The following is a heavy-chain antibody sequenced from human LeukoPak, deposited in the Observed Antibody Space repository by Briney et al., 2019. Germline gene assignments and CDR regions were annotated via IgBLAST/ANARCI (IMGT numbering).Heavy chain of an antibody. J-gene: IGHJ4*02. CDR3: ASRPFLWGFAY. V-gene: IGHV4-39*01. D-gene: IGHD3-16*01. Sequence: KPSETLSLTCTVSGGSISDYYWGWIRQPPGKGLEWIASIYSSVTYYNPSLKSRVTISVDTSKNQFSLNLSSVTAADTAVYYCASRPFLWGFAYWGQGTLVTVSS. CDR2: IYSSVT. CDR1: GGSISDYY.